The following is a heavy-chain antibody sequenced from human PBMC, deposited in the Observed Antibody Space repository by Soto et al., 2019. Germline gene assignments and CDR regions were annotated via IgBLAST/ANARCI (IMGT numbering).Heavy chain of an antibody. V-gene: IGHV4-34*01. CDR2: INHRGST. CDR3: ARGQLGVVMMDN. J-gene: IGHJ4*01. D-gene: IGHD3-3*01. Sequence: ASETLSLTCAVYGGSFSGYYWSWIRQPPGKGLEWIGEINHRGSTNYNPSLKSRVTISVDTSKNQFSLKLSSVTAADTAVYYCARGQLGVVMMDNWGNGTLVTVAS. CDR1: GGSFSGYY.